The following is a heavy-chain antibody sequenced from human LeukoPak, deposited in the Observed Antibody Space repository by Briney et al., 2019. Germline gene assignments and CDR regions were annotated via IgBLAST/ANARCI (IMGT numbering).Heavy chain of an antibody. CDR3: ARGRVWFGESFFYGMDV. Sequence: PSETLSLTCTVSGGSISSYYWSWIRQPPGKGLEWIGYIYYSGGTNYNPSLKSRVTISVDTSKNQFSLKLSSVTAADTAVYYCARGRVWFGESFFYGMDVWGQGTTVTVSS. V-gene: IGHV4-59*01. D-gene: IGHD3-10*01. CDR1: GGSISSYY. CDR2: IYYSGGT. J-gene: IGHJ6*02.